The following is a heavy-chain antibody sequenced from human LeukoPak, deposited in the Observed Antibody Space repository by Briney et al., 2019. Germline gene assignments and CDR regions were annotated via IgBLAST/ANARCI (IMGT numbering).Heavy chain of an antibody. CDR1: GGSISSSSYY. D-gene: IGHD1-14*01. V-gene: IGHV4-39*07. CDR2: IYYSGST. CDR3: ARSGNSNRDRVFY. J-gene: IGHJ4*02. Sequence: PSETLSLTCTVSGGSISSSSYYWGWIRQPPGKGLEWIGSIYYSGSTYYNPSLKSRVTISVDTSKNQFSLKLSSVTAADTAVYYCARSGNSNRDRVFYWGQGTLVTVSS.